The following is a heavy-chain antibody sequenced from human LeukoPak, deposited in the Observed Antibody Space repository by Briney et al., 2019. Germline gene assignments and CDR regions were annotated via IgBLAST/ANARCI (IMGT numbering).Heavy chain of an antibody. Sequence: GGSLRLSCEASGFTFSSYAMRWVRQAPGKGLEWVSTISGSGSATYYADSVKGRFTISRDNSKNTLYLQMSSLRAEDTAVFYCAKSPFDIWGQGTMVTVSS. CDR3: AKSPFDI. V-gene: IGHV3-23*01. CDR2: ISGSGSAT. J-gene: IGHJ3*02. CDR1: GFTFSSYA.